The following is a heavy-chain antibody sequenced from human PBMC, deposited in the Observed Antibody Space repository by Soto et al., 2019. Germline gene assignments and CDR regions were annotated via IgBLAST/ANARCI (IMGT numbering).Heavy chain of an antibody. V-gene: IGHV4-59*02. CDR3: ARGHGIYVRFDF. CDR2: IYNTGTT. D-gene: IGHD3-9*01. Sequence: QVHLQESGPGRVRRSETLSLICSVSGGSVYDFYWNWLRQSPGKGLEWIGNIYNTGTTNYNPSLRSRATSSIDTSKNQFSLHLKSVTAADSAMYFCARGHGIYVRFDFWGQGALVSVSS. CDR1: GGSVYDFY. J-gene: IGHJ4*02.